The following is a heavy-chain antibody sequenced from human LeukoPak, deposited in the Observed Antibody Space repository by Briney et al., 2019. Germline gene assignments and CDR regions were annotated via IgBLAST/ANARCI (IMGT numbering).Heavy chain of an antibody. J-gene: IGHJ4*02. D-gene: IGHD2-2*01. Sequence: ASVKVSCKASGFTFTGYYIHWVRQAPGQGLEWMGYINPQSGGTSSPQKFQGRVTMTTDTSISAAYMELSSLISDDTAMYYCVREGNQLLSKSFDYWGQGTLLTVSS. CDR1: GFTFTGYY. V-gene: IGHV1-2*02. CDR3: VREGNQLLSKSFDY. CDR2: INPQSGGT.